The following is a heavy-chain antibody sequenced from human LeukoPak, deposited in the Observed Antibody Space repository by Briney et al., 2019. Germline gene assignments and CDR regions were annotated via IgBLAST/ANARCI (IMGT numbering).Heavy chain of an antibody. J-gene: IGHJ5*02. CDR1: GFTFSSYV. D-gene: IGHD3-22*01. CDR3: AKKIPGSNYCFDP. Sequence: GGSLRLSCAASGFTFSSYVVSWVRQPPGKGLEWVSAITGSGGSTYYAASVRGRFTISRDNPKSTVYLQMNSLRAEDTAIYYCAKKIPGSNYCFDPWGQGTLVTVSS. CDR2: ITGSGGST. V-gene: IGHV3-23*01.